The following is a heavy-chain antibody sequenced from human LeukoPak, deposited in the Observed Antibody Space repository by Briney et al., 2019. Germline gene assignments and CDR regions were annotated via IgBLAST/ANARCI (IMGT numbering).Heavy chain of an antibody. J-gene: IGHJ4*02. CDR3: ARDGGYCSSTSCQYYFDY. V-gene: IGHV3-30-3*01. CDR1: GFTFSSYA. D-gene: IGHD2-2*01. Sequence: GGSLRLSCAASGFTFSSYAMHWVRQAPGKGLEWVAAISYDGSNKYYADSVKGRFTISRDNSKNTLYLQMNSLRAEDTAVYYCARDGGYCSSTSCQYYFDYWGQGTLVTVSS. CDR2: ISYDGSNK.